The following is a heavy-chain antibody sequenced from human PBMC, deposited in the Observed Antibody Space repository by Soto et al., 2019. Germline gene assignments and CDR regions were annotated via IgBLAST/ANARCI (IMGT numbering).Heavy chain of an antibody. CDR3: ATDHGEVTVMDY. CDR1: GFTFSSYD. Sequence: QVQLVESGGSVVQPGKSLRLSCAASGFTFSSYDMHWVRQAPGKGLEWVAFISYDGSNKYYADYVKGRFTISRDNSKKTLYLQMNSLRTEDTAVYSCATDHGEVTVMDYWGQGTLATVSS. CDR2: ISYDGSNK. J-gene: IGHJ4*02. D-gene: IGHD2-21*02. V-gene: IGHV3-30*03.